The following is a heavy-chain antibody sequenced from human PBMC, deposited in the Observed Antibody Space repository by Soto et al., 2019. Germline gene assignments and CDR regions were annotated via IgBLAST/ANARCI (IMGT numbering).Heavy chain of an antibody. CDR1: VAVVTSGENY. J-gene: IGHJ3*01. CDR2: GYDRGVS. CDR3: VRNLDHGYTGNV. Sequence: SETLAFTCSFSVAVVTSGENYWSGVRQPPGKGPQRPGYGYDRGVSSYTPGLKSRVTFWLDRPNNQVSLKLRSVTAADTAVYFFVRNLDHGYTGNVWGQGTLVTVSS. V-gene: IGHV4-30-4*08. D-gene: IGHD5-18*01.